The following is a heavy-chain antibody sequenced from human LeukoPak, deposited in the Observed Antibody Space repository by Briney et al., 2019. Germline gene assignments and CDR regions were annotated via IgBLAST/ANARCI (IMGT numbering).Heavy chain of an antibody. J-gene: IGHJ3*02. V-gene: IGHV3-33*01. Sequence: GGSLRLSCAPPRFTSSSYMMHGVRQAPGKGLEWVAVIWYDGSNKYYADSVKGRFTISRDNSKNTLYLQMNSLRAEDTAVYYCARVFGSSGYRAAFDIWGQGTMVTVSS. CDR1: RFTSSSYM. D-gene: IGHD3-22*01. CDR2: IWYDGSNK. CDR3: ARVFGSSGYRAAFDI.